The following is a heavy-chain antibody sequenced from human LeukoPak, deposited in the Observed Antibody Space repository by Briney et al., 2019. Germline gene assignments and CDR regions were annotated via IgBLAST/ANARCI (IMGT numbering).Heavy chain of an antibody. D-gene: IGHD6-19*01. CDR1: GFTFSSYE. CDR2: ICSSGSTI. J-gene: IGHJ4*02. Sequence: HPGGSLRLSCAASGFTFSSYEMNWVRQAPGKGLEWVSYICSSGSTIYYADSVKGRFTISRDNAKNSLYLQMNSLRAEDTAVYYCARGGRAQLAVAGTHNIDYWGQGTLVTVSS. V-gene: IGHV3-48*03. CDR3: ARGGRAQLAVAGTHNIDY.